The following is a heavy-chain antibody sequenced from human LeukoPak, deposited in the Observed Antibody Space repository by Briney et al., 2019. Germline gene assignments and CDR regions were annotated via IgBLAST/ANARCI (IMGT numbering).Heavy chain of an antibody. CDR1: GGSISSYY. V-gene: IGHV4-59*01. CDR3: ARLWYYDFWSGYYFDY. CDR2: IYYSGST. Sequence: SETLSLTCTVSGGSISSYYWSWIRQPPGKGLEWIGYIYYSGSTNYNPSLKSRVTISVDTSKTQFSLKLSSVTAADTAVYYCARLWYYDFWSGYYFDYWGQGTLVTVSS. J-gene: IGHJ4*02. D-gene: IGHD3-3*01.